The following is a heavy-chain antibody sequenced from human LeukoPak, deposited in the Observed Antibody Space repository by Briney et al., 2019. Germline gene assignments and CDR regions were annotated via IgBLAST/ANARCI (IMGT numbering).Heavy chain of an antibody. CDR2: ISDDGSRQ. Sequence: GGSLRLSCAASGFTFSSYWMSWVRQAPGKGLEWVAFISDDGSRQHYADSVKGRFAISRDNSKNTLNLQMNSLRAEDTAVYYCVKDRTGTYTLDYWGQGTLVTVSS. CDR1: GFTFSSYW. CDR3: VKDRTGTYTLDY. D-gene: IGHD3-10*01. J-gene: IGHJ4*02. V-gene: IGHV3-30*09.